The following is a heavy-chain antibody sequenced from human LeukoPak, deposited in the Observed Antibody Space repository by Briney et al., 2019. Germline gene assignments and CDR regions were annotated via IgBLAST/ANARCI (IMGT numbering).Heavy chain of an antibody. CDR2: IYYSGST. D-gene: IGHD6-6*01. CDR1: GGSISSGGYY. V-gene: IGHV4-31*03. CDR3: ARGRYSSSFWFYP. J-gene: IGHJ5*02. Sequence: SQTLSLTCTVSGGSISSGGYYWSWIRQHPGKGLEWIGYIYYSGSTYYNPSLKSRVTISVDTSKNQFSLKLSFVTAADTAVYYCARGRYSSSFWFYPWGQGTLVTVSS.